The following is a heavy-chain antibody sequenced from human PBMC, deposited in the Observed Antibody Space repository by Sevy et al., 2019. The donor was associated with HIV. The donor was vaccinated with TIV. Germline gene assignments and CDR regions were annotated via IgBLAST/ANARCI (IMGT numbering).Heavy chain of an antibody. J-gene: IGHJ6*02. CDR3: ARDRSSGWYSPYYYGMDV. CDR1: GFTFSSYG. D-gene: IGHD6-19*01. Sequence: GGSLRLSCAASGFTFSSYGMHWVRQAPGKGLEWVAVIWYDGSNKYYADSVKGRFTISSDNSKNTLYLQMNSLRAEDTAVYYCARDRSSGWYSPYYYGMDVWGQGTTVTVSS. V-gene: IGHV3-33*01. CDR2: IWYDGSNK.